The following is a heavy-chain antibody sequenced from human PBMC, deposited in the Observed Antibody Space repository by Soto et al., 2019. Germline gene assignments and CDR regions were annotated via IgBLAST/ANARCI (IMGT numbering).Heavy chain of an antibody. J-gene: IGHJ5*02. CDR1: GFTFSNYW. CDR3: TRGLVPAVKTFDP. Sequence: EVQLVESGGGLVQPGGSLRLSCVASGFTFSNYWMHWVRQAPGKGLVWVSRINGDGGSTAYADSVKGRFTISRDNARNMLYLQMNSLGAEDTAVYYCTRGLVPAVKTFDPWGQGTLVTVSP. D-gene: IGHD2-2*01. CDR2: INGDGGST. V-gene: IGHV3-74*01.